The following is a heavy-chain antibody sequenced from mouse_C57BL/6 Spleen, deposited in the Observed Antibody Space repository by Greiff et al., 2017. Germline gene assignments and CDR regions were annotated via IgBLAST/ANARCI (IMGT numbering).Heavy chain of an antibody. V-gene: IGHV5-17*01. CDR3: AIYDYVGGFAY. D-gene: IGHD2-4*01. Sequence: EVQRMESGGGLVKPGGSLKLSCAASGFTFSDYGMHWVRQAPEKGLEWVAYISSGSSTIYYADTVKGRFTISRDNAKNTLFLQMNSLRSEDTAMYYCAIYDYVGGFAYWGQGTLVTVSA. CDR2: ISSGSSTI. J-gene: IGHJ3*01. CDR1: GFTFSDYG.